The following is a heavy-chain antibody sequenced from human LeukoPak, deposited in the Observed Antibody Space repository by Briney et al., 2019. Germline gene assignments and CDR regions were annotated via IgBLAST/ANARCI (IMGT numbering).Heavy chain of an antibody. CDR2: IIPIFGIA. Sequence: SVKVSCKASGGTSSSYAISWVRQAPGQGLEWMGRIIPIFGIANYAQKFQGRVTITADNSTSTAYMELSSLRSEDTAVYYCARTRVPAAPHPLDYWGQGTLVTVSS. D-gene: IGHD2-2*01. V-gene: IGHV1-69*04. J-gene: IGHJ4*02. CDR3: ARTRVPAAPHPLDY. CDR1: GGTSSSYA.